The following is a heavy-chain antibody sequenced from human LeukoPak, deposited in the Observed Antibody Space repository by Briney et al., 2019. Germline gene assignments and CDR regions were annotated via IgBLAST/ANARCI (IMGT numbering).Heavy chain of an antibody. J-gene: IGHJ4*02. CDR3: ARNLGSGWYYDY. Sequence: SETLSLTCTVSGGSISSYYWSWIRQPPGKGLEWIGYMYYSGSTNYNPSLRSRVTVSVDTSKNQFSLKLSSVTAADTAVYYCARNLGSGWYYDYWGQGILVTVSS. CDR1: GGSISSYY. D-gene: IGHD6-19*01. CDR2: MYYSGST. V-gene: IGHV4-59*08.